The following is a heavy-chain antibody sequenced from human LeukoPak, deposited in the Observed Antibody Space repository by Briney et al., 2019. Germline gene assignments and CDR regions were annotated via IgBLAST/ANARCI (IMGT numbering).Heavy chain of an antibody. CDR1: GDRVSNNSAA. J-gene: IGHJ4*02. CDR3: ARSLTGRRDFDY. Sequence: QTLSPTCAIPGDRVSNNSAAWNWIRQSPSRGLEWLGRTYYRSTWYNDYALSVKSRMTINPDTSKNQFSLQLNSVTPEDTAVYYCARSLTGRRDFDYWGQGTLVTVSS. V-gene: IGHV6-1*01. CDR2: TYYRSTWYN. D-gene: IGHD1-1*01.